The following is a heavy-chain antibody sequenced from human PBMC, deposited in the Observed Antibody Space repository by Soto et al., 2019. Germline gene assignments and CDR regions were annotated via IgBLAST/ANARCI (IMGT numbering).Heavy chain of an antibody. Sequence: EVQLVESGGGLVQPGGSLRLSCAASGFSLSSYCMNWVRQAPGKGLEWISYISVSSSNIHYADSVKGRFTISRDNAKNLVYLQMNSLRVEDTAVYYCTRGGSGSYWGSCRNNYWGQGTLVTVSS. CDR2: ISVSSSNI. CDR1: GFSLSSYC. J-gene: IGHJ4*02. V-gene: IGHV3-48*04. CDR3: TRGGSGSYWGSCRNNY. D-gene: IGHD3-10*01.